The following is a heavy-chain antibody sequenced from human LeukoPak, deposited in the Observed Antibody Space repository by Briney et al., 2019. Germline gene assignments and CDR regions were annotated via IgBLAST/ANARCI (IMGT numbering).Heavy chain of an antibody. J-gene: IGHJ3*02. V-gene: IGHV4-38-2*02. CDR2: IYHSGST. Sequence: SETLSLTCTVSGYSISSGYYWGWIRQPPGKGLEWIGSIYHSGSTYYNPSLKSRVTISVDTSKNQFSLKLSSVTAADTAVYYCARGCSSISCYGFGAFDIWGQGTMVTVSS. CDR3: ARGCSSISCYGFGAFDI. D-gene: IGHD2-2*01. CDR1: GYSISSGYY.